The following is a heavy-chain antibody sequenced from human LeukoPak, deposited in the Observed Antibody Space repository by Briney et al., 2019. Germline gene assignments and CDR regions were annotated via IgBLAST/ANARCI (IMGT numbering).Heavy chain of an antibody. CDR1: GGSISSYY. CDR2: IYYSGST. CDR3: ARIGSRCSSTSCYGAYYYYYGMDV. D-gene: IGHD2-2*01. J-gene: IGHJ6*02. V-gene: IGHV4-59*12. Sequence: PSETLSLTCTVSGGSISSYYWSWIRQPPGKGLEWIGYIYYSGSTNYNPSLKSRVTISVDTSKNQFSLKLSSVTAADTAVYYCARIGSRCSSTSCYGAYYYYYGMDVWGQGTTVTVSS.